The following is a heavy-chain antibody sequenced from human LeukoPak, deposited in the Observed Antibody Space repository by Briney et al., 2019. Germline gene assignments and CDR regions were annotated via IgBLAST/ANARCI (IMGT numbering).Heavy chain of an antibody. CDR1: GXSISSYY. D-gene: IGHD3-22*01. Sequence: PSETLSLTCTVSGXSISSYYWSWIRQPPGKGLEWIGYVFHSGSTNYNPSLKSRVTISVDTSKNQFSLKLTSVTAADTAVYYCARDSSGYYRIDYWGQGTLVTVSS. J-gene: IGHJ4*02. V-gene: IGHV4-59*08. CDR3: ARDSSGYYRIDY. CDR2: VFHSGST.